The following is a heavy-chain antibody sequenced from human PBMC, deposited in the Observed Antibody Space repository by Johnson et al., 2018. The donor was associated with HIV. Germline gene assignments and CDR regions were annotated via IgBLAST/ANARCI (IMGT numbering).Heavy chain of an antibody. CDR2: IKQDGSEK. Sequence: VQLVESGGGVVRPGRSLRLSCVVSGFTFSNYPMHWVRQAPGKGLEWVANIKQDGSEKYYVDSVKGRFTISRDNAKNTLYLQMNSLRAEDTAVYYCARDQEAAAGQDDAFDIWGQGTMVTVSS. J-gene: IGHJ3*02. V-gene: IGHV3-7*01. D-gene: IGHD6-13*01. CDR3: ARDQEAAAGQDDAFDI. CDR1: GFTFSNYP.